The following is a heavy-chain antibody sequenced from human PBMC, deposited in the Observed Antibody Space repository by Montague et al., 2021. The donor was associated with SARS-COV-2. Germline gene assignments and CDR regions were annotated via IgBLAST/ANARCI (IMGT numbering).Heavy chain of an antibody. Sequence: FLRLSCAASGFTFSSYAMHWVRQAPGKGLEWVAVISYDGSNKYYADSVKGRFTISRDNPKNTLYLQMNSLRAEDTAVYYCAREDPIQAFDIWGQGTMVTVSS. D-gene: IGHD5-18*01. CDR3: AREDPIQAFDI. CDR2: ISYDGSNK. CDR1: GFTFSSYA. V-gene: IGHV3-30-3*01. J-gene: IGHJ3*02.